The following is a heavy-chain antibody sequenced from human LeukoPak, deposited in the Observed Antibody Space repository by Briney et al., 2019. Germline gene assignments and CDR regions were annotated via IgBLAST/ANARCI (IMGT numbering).Heavy chain of an antibody. Sequence: PGGSLRLSCAASGFSFDDYGLTWVRQAPGKGLEWVSGINWNGDSTDYADSVKGRFTISRDNAKNSLYLQMNSLRAEDTALYYCARDLRVVITGSFDSWGQRTLVTVSS. J-gene: IGHJ4*02. CDR1: GFSFDDYG. CDR3: ARDLRVVITGSFDS. D-gene: IGHD3-22*01. V-gene: IGHV3-20*04. CDR2: INWNGDST.